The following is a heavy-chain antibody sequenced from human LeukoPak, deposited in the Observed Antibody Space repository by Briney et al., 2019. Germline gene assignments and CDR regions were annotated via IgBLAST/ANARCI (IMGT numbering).Heavy chain of an antibody. J-gene: IGHJ4*02. V-gene: IGHV4-39*01. CDR3: VRGSTLRHYQY. CDR1: GGSISSSTYY. Sequence: LETLSLTCTVSGGSISSSTYYWGWIRRPPGNGLEWIGSIYYSGSTYYNPSLKSRVTVSVDTSKNQFSLKLSSVTAADTAVYYCVRGSTLRHYQYWGQGTLVTVSS. D-gene: IGHD3-16*01. CDR2: IYYSGST.